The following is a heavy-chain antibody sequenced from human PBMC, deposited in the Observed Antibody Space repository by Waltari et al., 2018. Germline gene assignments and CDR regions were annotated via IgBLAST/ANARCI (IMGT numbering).Heavy chain of an antibody. V-gene: IGHV3-74*03. CDR1: GFPFSSYW. J-gene: IGHJ4*02. Sequence: EVQLVESGGDLVQPGGSLSPPCAASGFPFSSYWMQWVRQVPGKGLVGVSLINSDGSNTKYADSVKGRFTISRDNAKNSLYLQMNNLRVEDTAVYYCLGGAGWLTDYWGQGTLVTVSS. D-gene: IGHD2-15*01. CDR2: INSDGSNT. CDR3: LGGAGWLTDY.